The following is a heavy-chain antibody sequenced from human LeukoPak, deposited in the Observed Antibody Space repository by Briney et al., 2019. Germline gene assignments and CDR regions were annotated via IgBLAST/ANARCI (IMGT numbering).Heavy chain of an antibody. CDR3: ARGQYSSPSDWFDP. CDR2: ISSSSSYI. J-gene: IGHJ5*02. D-gene: IGHD6-13*01. Sequence: PGGSLRLSCAASGFTFSSYSMNWVRQAPGKGLEWVSSISSSSSYIYYADSVKGRFTISRDNAKNSLYLQMNSLRAEDTAVYYCARGQYSSPSDWFDPWGQGTLVTVSS. CDR1: GFTFSSYS. V-gene: IGHV3-21*01.